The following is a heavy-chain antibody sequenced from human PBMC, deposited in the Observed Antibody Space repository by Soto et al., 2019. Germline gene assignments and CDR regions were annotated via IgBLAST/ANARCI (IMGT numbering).Heavy chain of an antibody. Sequence: SETLSLTCTVSGGSISSGGYYWSWIRQHPGKGLEWIGYIYYSGGTYYNPSLKSRVTISVDTPKNQFSLKLSSVTAADTAVYYCARVGDTSGYPFDSWGQGTLVTVSS. D-gene: IGHD3-22*01. V-gene: IGHV4-31*03. J-gene: IGHJ4*02. CDR1: GGSISSGGYY. CDR3: ARVGDTSGYPFDS. CDR2: IYYSGGT.